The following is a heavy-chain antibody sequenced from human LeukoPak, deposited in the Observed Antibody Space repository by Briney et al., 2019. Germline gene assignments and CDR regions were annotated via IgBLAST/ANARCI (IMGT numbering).Heavy chain of an antibody. V-gene: IGHV3-48*04. CDR2: ISTSGDAI. Sequence: GGSLRLSCAASGFTFSNYALSWVRQAPGKGLEWVSYISTSGDAIYYADSVQGRFTISRDNAKNSLYLQMNSLSAEDTAVYYCATWDRFDPWGQGTLVTVSS. D-gene: IGHD1-26*01. CDR3: ATWDRFDP. J-gene: IGHJ5*02. CDR1: GFTFSNYA.